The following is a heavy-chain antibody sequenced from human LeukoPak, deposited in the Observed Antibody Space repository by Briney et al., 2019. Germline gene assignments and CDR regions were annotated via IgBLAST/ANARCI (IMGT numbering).Heavy chain of an antibody. CDR1: GFIFRSYE. D-gene: IGHD2-2*01. J-gene: IGHJ4*02. CDR2: ISSSGSTI. Sequence: PGGSLRLSCAASGFIFRSYEMNWVRQAPGKGLEWVSYISSSGSTIYYADSVKGRFTLSRDNAKNSLYLQMNSLRAEDTAVYYCGSSRGYCSKTTCYGLDYWGQGTLVTVSS. V-gene: IGHV3-48*03. CDR3: GSSRGYCSKTTCYGLDY.